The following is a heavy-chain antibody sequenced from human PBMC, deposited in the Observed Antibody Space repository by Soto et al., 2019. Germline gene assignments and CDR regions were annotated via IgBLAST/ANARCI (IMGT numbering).Heavy chain of an antibody. V-gene: IGHV4-34*01. CDR1: GVSFSDYY. CDR3: ARTSRFDY. J-gene: IGHJ4*02. D-gene: IGHD6-6*01. CDR2: INHSGST. Sequence: SETLSLTCAVYGVSFSDYYWSWIRQPPGKGLEWIGEINHSGSTNYNPSLKSRVTISVDTSKNQFSLKLSSVTAADTVVYYCARTSRFDYWGQGTLVTVSS.